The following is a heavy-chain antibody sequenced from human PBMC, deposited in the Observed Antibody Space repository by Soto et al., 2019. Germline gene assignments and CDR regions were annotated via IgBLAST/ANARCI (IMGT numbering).Heavy chain of an antibody. CDR3: ARPTVTDPLGYYYYYMDV. Sequence: GGSLRLSCAASGFTVSSNYMSWVRQAPGKGLERVSVIYSGGSTYYADSVKGRFTISRDNSKNTLYLQMNSLRAEDTAVYYCARPTVTDPLGYYYYYMDVWGKGTTVTVSS. CDR1: GFTVSSNY. D-gene: IGHD4-4*01. V-gene: IGHV3-66*04. J-gene: IGHJ6*03. CDR2: IYSGGST.